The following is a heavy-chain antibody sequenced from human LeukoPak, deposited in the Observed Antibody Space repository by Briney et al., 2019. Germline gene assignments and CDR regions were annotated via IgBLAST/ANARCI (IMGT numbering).Heavy chain of an antibody. D-gene: IGHD2-21*02. Sequence: SETLSLTCTDSGGSISSYYWSWIRQPPGKGLQWIGYIYYSGSTNYNPSLKSRVTISVDTSKNQFSLKLSSVTAADTAVYYCARSQVTAILGWFDPWGQGTLVTVSS. CDR2: IYYSGST. CDR3: ARSQVTAILGWFDP. V-gene: IGHV4-59*08. J-gene: IGHJ5*02. CDR1: GGSISSYY.